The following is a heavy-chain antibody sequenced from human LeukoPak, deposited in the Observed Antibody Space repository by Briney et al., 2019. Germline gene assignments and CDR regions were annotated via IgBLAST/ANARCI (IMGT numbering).Heavy chain of an antibody. CDR3: AKDRQNCGGDCVSGPNFQH. CDR1: GFTFSSYA. V-gene: IGHV3-23*01. J-gene: IGHJ1*01. D-gene: IGHD2-21*02. CDR2: ISGSGGST. Sequence: GGSLRLSCAASGFTFSSYAMSWVRQAPGKGLEWVSAISGSGGSTYYADSVKGRFTISRENSKNTLYLQMTSLRAEDTAVYYCAKDRQNCGGDCVSGPNFQHWGQGTLVTVSS.